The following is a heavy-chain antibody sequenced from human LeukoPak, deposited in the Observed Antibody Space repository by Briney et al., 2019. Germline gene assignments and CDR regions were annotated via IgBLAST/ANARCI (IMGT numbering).Heavy chain of an antibody. CDR2: INGRGGST. Sequence: PGGSLRLSCAASGFTFNSYAMGWVRQAPGKGLEWVASINGRGGSTYYADSVKGRFTISRDNSKNTLYLQMNSLRAGDTAVYYWAKPTYEDYTPSDYGGTEPLVTVSS. D-gene: IGHD4-17*01. J-gene: IGHJ4*02. CDR3: AKPTYEDYTPSDY. V-gene: IGHV3-23*01. CDR1: GFTFNSYA.